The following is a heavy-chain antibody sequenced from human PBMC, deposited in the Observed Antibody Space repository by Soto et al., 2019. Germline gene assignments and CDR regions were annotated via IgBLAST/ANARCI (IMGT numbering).Heavy chain of an antibody. V-gene: IGHV3-23*01. CDR2: IGDNGDST. CDR3: AKESCMSTKC. Sequence: QLLESGGDLVQPGGSLRLSCAASGFIFSNYAMNWVRQPPGKGLEWVSGIGDNGDSTYYADSVKGRFTISRDNSKNTLYLQINSLRAEDTAVYYCAKESCMSTKCWGQGTLVTVSS. CDR1: GFIFSNYA. D-gene: IGHD2-2*01. J-gene: IGHJ4*02.